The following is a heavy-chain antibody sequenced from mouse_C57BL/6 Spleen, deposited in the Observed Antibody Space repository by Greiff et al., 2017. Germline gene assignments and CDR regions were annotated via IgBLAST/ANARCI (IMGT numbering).Heavy chain of an antibody. CDR3: AGYEDKRSPCFDY. V-gene: IGHV1-64*01. Sequence: VQLQQPGAELVKPGDSVKLSCKASGYTFTSYWMPWVKQRPGQGLEWIGMIHPYSGSTNYNEQFKNKAPLTVDKSSSTAYMQLSSLTSEDSAVYYCAGYEDKRSPCFDYWGQGTTLTVSS. CDR2: IHPYSGST. J-gene: IGHJ2*01. D-gene: IGHD2-12*01. CDR1: GYTFTSYW.